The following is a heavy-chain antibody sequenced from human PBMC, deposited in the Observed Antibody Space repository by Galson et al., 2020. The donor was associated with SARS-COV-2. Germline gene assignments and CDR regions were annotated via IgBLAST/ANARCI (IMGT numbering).Heavy chain of an antibody. J-gene: IGHJ4*02. D-gene: IGHD3-3*01. Sequence: GGSLRLSCAASGFTFSSYAMRWVRQAPGKGLEWVSAINGSGGSTYYADSVKGRFTISRDNSKNTLYLQMNSLRAEDTAVYYCAKKATLTMFGVVTSPYYFDYWGQGTLVTVSS. CDR3: AKKATLTMFGVVTSPYYFDY. CDR2: INGSGGST. V-gene: IGHV3-23*01. CDR1: GFTFSSYA.